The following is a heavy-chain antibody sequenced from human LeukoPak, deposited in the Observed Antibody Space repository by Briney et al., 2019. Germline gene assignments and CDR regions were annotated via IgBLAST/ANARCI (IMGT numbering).Heavy chain of an antibody. V-gene: IGHV3-11*05. J-gene: IGHJ4*02. D-gene: IGHD5-12*01. CDR2: ISSSSSYT. CDR3: AGVQTSRGYSGYENFDY. Sequence: GGSLRLSCAASGFTFSDYYMSWIRQAPGKGLEWVSYISSSSSYTNYADSVKGRFTISRDNAKNSLYLQMNSLRAEDTAVYYCAGVQTSRGYSGYENFDYWGQGTLVTVSS. CDR1: GFTFSDYY.